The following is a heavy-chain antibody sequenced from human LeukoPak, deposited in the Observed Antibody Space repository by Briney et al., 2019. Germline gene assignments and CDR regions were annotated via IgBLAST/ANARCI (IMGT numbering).Heavy chain of an antibody. CDR1: EFTFSSYA. CDR3: AKNQDNVDTAMSH. CDR2: ISGSGGST. Sequence: PGGSLRLSCAASEFTFSSYAMSWVRQAPGKGLEWVSAISGSGGSTYYADSVKGRFTISRDNSKNTLYLQMNSLRAEDTAVYYCAKNQDNVDTAMSHWGQGTLVTVSS. J-gene: IGHJ4*02. V-gene: IGHV3-23*01. D-gene: IGHD5-18*01.